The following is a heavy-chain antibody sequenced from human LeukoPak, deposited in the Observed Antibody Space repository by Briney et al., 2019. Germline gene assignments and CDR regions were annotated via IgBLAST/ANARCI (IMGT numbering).Heavy chain of an antibody. J-gene: IGHJ5*02. Sequence: GGSLRPSCAASGFTFSSYAMSWVRQAPGKGLEWVSAISGSGGSTYYADSVKGRFTIPRDNSKNTLYLQMNSLRAEDTAVYYCAKDLVGYCSSTSCRGANWFDPWGQGTLVTVSS. CDR1: GFTFSSYA. CDR2: ISGSGGST. CDR3: AKDLVGYCSSTSCRGANWFDP. D-gene: IGHD2-2*01. V-gene: IGHV3-23*01.